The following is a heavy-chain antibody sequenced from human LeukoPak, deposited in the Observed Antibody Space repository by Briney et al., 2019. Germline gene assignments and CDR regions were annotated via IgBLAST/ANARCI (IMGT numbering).Heavy chain of an antibody. D-gene: IGHD4-17*01. CDR1: GLAFSSYG. V-gene: IGHV3-30*02. Sequence: GGSLRLSCTASGLAFSSYGMHWARQAPGKGLEWVAFMQYDGSQIYYADSVKGRFTISRDNAKNSLYLQMNSLRAEDTAVYYCARDKVMTTVTTDYWGQGTLVTVSS. J-gene: IGHJ4*02. CDR2: MQYDGSQI. CDR3: ARDKVMTTVTTDY.